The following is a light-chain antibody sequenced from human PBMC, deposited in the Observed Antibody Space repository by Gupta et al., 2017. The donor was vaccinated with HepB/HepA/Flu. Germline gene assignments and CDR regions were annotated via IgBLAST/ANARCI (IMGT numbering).Light chain of an antibody. J-gene: IGKJ1*01. CDR2: GAS. V-gene: IGKV3-20*01. CDR3: QQDGSSPWT. Sequence: EIVLTQSPGTLSLSPGERATLSCRASRSVSSSYLAWYQQKPGQAPRLLIYGASSRATGIPDRFSGSGSGTDFTLTISRLEPEDFAVYYCQQDGSSPWTFGQGTKVEIK. CDR1: RSVSSSY.